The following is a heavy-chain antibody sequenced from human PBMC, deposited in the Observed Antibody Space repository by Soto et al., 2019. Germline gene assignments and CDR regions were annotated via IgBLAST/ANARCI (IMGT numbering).Heavy chain of an antibody. V-gene: IGHV3-30-3*01. CDR3: ARDGSSWPRAFDI. Sequence: QVQLVESGGGVVQPGRSLRLSCAASGFTFSSYAMHWVRQAPGKGLEWVAVISYDGSNKYYADSVKGRFTISRDNSKNTLYLQMNSLRAEDTAVYYCARDGSSWPRAFDIWGQGTMVTVSS. J-gene: IGHJ3*02. D-gene: IGHD6-13*01. CDR2: ISYDGSNK. CDR1: GFTFSSYA.